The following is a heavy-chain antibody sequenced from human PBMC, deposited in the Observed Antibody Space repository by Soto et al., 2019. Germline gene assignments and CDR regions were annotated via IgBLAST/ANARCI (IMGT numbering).Heavy chain of an antibody. J-gene: IGHJ4*02. CDR3: ARVFSSGSGWMYYFDF. Sequence: QVELQESGPRLVKSSGTLSLTCEVSSGSISTGNWWSWVRQPPGKGLEWIGEIYYTVATNYNPSLKSRVTMTIDKSKAQFSLILTSATAADTAVYYCARVFSSGSGWMYYFDFWGQVILVSVSS. V-gene: IGHV4-4*02. D-gene: IGHD6-25*01. CDR2: IYYTVAT. CDR1: SGSISTGNW.